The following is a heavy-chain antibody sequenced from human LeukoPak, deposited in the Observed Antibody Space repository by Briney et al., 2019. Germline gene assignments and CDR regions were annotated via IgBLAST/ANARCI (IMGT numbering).Heavy chain of an antibody. CDR2: IRHDGSNK. V-gene: IGHV3-30*02. CDR3: ANSPSYYYDSSGYYPDY. CDR1: GFTFSSYG. Sequence: GGSLRLSCAASGFTFSSYGMHWVRQAPGKGLEWVAFIRHDGSNKYYADSVKGRFTISRDNSKNTLYLQMNSLRAEDTAVYYCANSPSYYYDSSGYYPDYWGRGTLVTVSS. J-gene: IGHJ4*02. D-gene: IGHD3-22*01.